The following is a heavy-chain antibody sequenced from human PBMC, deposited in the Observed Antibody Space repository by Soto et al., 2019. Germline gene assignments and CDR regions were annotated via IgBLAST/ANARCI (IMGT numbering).Heavy chain of an antibody. D-gene: IGHD3-3*01. CDR2: ISSSGSTI. CDR1: GFTFSDYY. V-gene: IGHV3-11*01. J-gene: IGHJ4*02. Sequence: PGGSLRLSCAASGFTFSDYYMSWIRQAPGKGLEWVSYISSSGSTIYYADSVKGRFTISRDNAKNSLYLQMNSLRAEDTAVYYCARDKAYYDFWSGQGVDYWGQGTLVTVSS. CDR3: ARDKAYYDFWSGQGVDY.